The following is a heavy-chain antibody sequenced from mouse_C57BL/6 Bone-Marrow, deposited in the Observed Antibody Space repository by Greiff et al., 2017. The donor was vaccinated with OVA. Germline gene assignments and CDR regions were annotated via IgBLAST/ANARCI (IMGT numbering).Heavy chain of an antibody. V-gene: IGHV1-15*01. J-gene: IGHJ2*01. Sequence: VQLQQSGAELVRPGASVTLSCKASGYTFTDYEMHWVKQTPVHGLEWIGAIGPETGGTAYNQKFKGKAILTADKSSSTAYMELRSLTSEDSAVYYCTRGELLLFDYWGQGTTLTVSS. CDR3: TRGELLLFDY. CDR2: IGPETGGT. CDR1: GYTFTDYE. D-gene: IGHD2-12*01.